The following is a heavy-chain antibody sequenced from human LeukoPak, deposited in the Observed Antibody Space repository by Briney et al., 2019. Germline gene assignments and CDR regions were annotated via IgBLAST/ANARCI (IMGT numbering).Heavy chain of an antibody. V-gene: IGHV4-59*01. D-gene: IGHD3-22*01. CDR1: GGSISSYY. CDR2: IYYSGST. J-gene: IGHJ5*02. CDR3: ARGNYYDSSGYNWFDP. Sequence: SETLSLTCTVSGGSISSYYWSWIRQPPGKGLEWIGYIYYSGSTNYNPSLKSRVTISVDTSKDQFSLKLSSVTAADTAVYYCARGNYYDSSGYNWFDPWGQGTLVTVSS.